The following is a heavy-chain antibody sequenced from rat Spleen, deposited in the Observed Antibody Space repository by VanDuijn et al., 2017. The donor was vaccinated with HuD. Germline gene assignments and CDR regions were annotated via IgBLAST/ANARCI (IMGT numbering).Heavy chain of an antibody. Sequence: QVQLKESGPGLVQSSQTLSLTCTVSGFSLTTNGVGWLRQPLGRGLMWMGTIWPSVSTNYNLAVQSRLSISRDTSKSQVFLKMDSLQPEDTGTYYCARHGYNSYFDYWGQGVMVTVSS. CDR2: IWPSVST. V-gene: IGHV2-72*01. CDR1: GFSLTTNG. D-gene: IGHD1-9*01. J-gene: IGHJ2*01. CDR3: ARHGYNSYFDY.